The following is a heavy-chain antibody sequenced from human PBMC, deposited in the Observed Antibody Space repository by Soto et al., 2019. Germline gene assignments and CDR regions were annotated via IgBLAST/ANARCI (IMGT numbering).Heavy chain of an antibody. CDR1: GGSINSGDYH. Sequence: SETLSLTCTVSGGSINSGDYHWTWIRQFPGKDLEWIGGIYYSASTYYNPSLVSRLTISLDTSKNQFSLKLSSVTAADTAVYYCARVRGYCSSTSCFNWFDPWGQGTLVTVSS. D-gene: IGHD2-2*01. CDR2: IYYSAST. V-gene: IGHV4-30-4*01. CDR3: ARVRGYCSSTSCFNWFDP. J-gene: IGHJ5*02.